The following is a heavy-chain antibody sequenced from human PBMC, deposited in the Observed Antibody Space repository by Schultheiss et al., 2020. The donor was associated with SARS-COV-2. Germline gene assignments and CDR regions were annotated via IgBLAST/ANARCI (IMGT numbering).Heavy chain of an antibody. D-gene: IGHD5-24*01. Sequence: GGSLRLSCAASGFTFSSYGMHWVRQAPGKGLEWVAVISYDGSNKYYADSVKGRFTISRDNSKNTLYLQMNSLRADDTALYYCVRGGYKKPYFDYWGQGTLVTVSS. CDR3: VRGGYKKPYFDY. J-gene: IGHJ4*02. CDR1: GFTFSSYG. CDR2: ISYDGSNK. V-gene: IGHV3-30*03.